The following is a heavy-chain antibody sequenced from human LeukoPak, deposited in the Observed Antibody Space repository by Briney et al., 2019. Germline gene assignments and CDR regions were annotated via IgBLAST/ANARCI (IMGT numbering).Heavy chain of an antibody. Sequence: GGSLRLSCAASGFTVSSNYMSWVRQAPGKGLEWVSVIYSGGSTYYADSVKGRFTISRDNPKNTLYLQMNSLRAEDTAVYYCARMFGYGYNWYFDLWGRGTLVTVSS. D-gene: IGHD5-24*01. CDR1: GFTVSSNY. J-gene: IGHJ2*01. V-gene: IGHV3-53*01. CDR2: IYSGGST. CDR3: ARMFGYGYNWYFDL.